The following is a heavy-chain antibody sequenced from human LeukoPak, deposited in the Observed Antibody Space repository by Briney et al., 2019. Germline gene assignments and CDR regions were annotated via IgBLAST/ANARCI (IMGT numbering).Heavy chain of an antibody. CDR3: AREYTTTSTSFDY. CDR1: GGSLSGRY. Sequence: SETLSLTCGVYGGSLSGRYWSWIRQPPGKGLEWIGEINQSGSTNYNPSLKSRVTISVDTSKNQLSLKLNSVTAADTAVYYCAREYTTTSTSFDYWGRGTLVTVSS. J-gene: IGHJ4*02. D-gene: IGHD6-6*01. V-gene: IGHV4-34*01. CDR2: INQSGST.